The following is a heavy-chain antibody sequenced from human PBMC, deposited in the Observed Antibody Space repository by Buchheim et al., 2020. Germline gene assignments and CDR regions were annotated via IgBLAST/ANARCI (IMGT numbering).Heavy chain of an antibody. CDR2: ISGSGGST. Sequence: EVQLLESGGGLVQPGGSLRLSCAASGFTFSSYAMSWVRQAPGKGLEWVSAISGSGGSTYYADSVKGRFTISRDNSKNKLYLQMNSLRAEDTAVYYCAKDTSYCGGDCYATYFDYWGQGTL. V-gene: IGHV3-23*01. CDR1: GFTFSSYA. J-gene: IGHJ4*02. CDR3: AKDTSYCGGDCYATYFDY. D-gene: IGHD2-21*02.